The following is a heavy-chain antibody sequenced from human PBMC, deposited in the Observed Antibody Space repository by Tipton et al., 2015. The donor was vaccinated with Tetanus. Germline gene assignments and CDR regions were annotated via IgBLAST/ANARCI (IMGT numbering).Heavy chain of an antibody. CDR2: IYHSGST. V-gene: IGHV4-30-2*01. D-gene: IGHD3-10*01. Sequence: TLSLTCAVSGGSISSGGYSWSWIRQPPGKGLEWIGYIYHSGSTYYNPSLKSRVTISVDRSKNQFSLKLSSVTAADTAVYYCARVVIWFGAPPSHFYYWGQGTLVTVSS. CDR3: ARVVIWFGAPPSHFYY. CDR1: GGSISSGGYS. J-gene: IGHJ4*02.